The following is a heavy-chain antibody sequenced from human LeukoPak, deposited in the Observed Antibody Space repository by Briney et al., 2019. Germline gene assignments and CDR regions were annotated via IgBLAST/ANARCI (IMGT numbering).Heavy chain of an antibody. CDR3: ARHSGVYSSSCDY. J-gene: IGHJ4*02. CDR1: GGSISSYY. CDR2: IYYSGST. D-gene: IGHD6-13*01. Sequence: PSETLSLTCTVSGGSISSYYWSWIRQPPGKGLEWIGYIYYSGSTNYNPSLKSRVTISVDTSKNQFSLKLSSVTAADTAVYYCARHSGVYSSSCDYWGQGTLVTVSS. V-gene: IGHV4-59*01.